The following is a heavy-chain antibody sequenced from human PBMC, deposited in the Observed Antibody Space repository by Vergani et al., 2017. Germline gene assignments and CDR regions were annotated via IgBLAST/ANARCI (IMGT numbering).Heavy chain of an antibody. CDR3: AMSRTRRGMGFDY. D-gene: IGHD2-8*01. CDR1: GFTFSSYS. V-gene: IGHV3-48*04. Sequence: EVHLVESGGGLVQPGGSLRLSCAASGFTFSSYSMNWVRQAPGKGMEWVSYISRSSSTIYYTDSVKGRFTISRDNAKNSLNVQMNSLRAEDTAVYYCAMSRTRRGMGFDYWGQGTLVTVSS. J-gene: IGHJ4*02. CDR2: ISRSSSTI.